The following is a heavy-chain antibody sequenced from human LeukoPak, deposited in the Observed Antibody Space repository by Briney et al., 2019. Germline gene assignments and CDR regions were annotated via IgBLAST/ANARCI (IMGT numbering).Heavy chain of an antibody. CDR2: ISSSSSYI. CDR1: GFTFSSYS. J-gene: IGHJ3*02. V-gene: IGHV3-21*01. CDR3: ARGALNAFDI. Sequence: GGSLRLSCAASGFTFSSYSMNWVRQAPGKGLEWVSSISSSSSYIYYADSVKGRFTIYRDNAKNSLYLQMNSLRAEDTAVYYCARGALNAFDIXXQGXMVTVSS.